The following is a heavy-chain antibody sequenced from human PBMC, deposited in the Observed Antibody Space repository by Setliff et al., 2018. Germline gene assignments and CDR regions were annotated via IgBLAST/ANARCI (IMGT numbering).Heavy chain of an antibody. CDR3: AKGPPYYYGSGSFVYYYGMDV. CDR1: GFTFDDYA. D-gene: IGHD3-10*01. V-gene: IGHV3-9*01. J-gene: IGHJ6*02. Sequence: PGGSLRLSCAASGFTFDDYAMHWVRQAPGKGLEWVSGISWNSGSIGYADSVKGRFTISRDNAKNSLYLQMNSLRAEDTALYYRAKGPPYYYGSGSFVYYYGMDVWGQGTTVTVSS. CDR2: ISWNSGSI.